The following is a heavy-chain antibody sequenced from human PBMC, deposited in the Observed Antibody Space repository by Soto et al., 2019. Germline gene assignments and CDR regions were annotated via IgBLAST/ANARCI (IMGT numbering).Heavy chain of an antibody. J-gene: IGHJ3*02. CDR2: ISAYNGNT. CDR3: ARATRFDAFDI. CDR1: GYIFTTYG. Sequence: QDQLVQSGAEVKKPGASVKVSCTASGYIFTTYGIGWVRQAPGQGLEWMGWISAYNGNTDYAQKLQDRVTMTTDTSTSTAYLELRTLRSDDTAVYYCARATRFDAFDIWGQGTMVTVSS. V-gene: IGHV1-18*01.